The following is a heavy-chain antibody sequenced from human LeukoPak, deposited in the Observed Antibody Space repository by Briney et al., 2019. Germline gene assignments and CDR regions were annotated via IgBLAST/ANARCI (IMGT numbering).Heavy chain of an antibody. Sequence: ASVKVSCKASGYTFTSYGISWVRQAPGQGLEWMGWISAYNGNTNYAQKLQGRATMTTDTSTSTAYMELRSLRSDDTAVYYCARIYCSGGSCYHYYGMDVWGQGTTVTVSS. J-gene: IGHJ6*02. D-gene: IGHD2-15*01. CDR1: GYTFTSYG. CDR3: ARIYCSGGSCYHYYGMDV. CDR2: ISAYNGNT. V-gene: IGHV1-18*01.